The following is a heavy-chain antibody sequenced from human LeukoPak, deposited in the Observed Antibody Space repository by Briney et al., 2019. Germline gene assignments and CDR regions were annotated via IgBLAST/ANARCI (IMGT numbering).Heavy chain of an antibody. D-gene: IGHD5/OR15-5a*01. J-gene: IGHJ4*02. V-gene: IGHV3-53*01. CDR3: ARDSLGMSTLDS. Sequence: GGSLRLSCAASGFTVSKNYMSWVRQAPGKGLEWVSVIYSGGSTYYADSVKGRFTISRDSSKNTLYLQMNSLRAEDTAVYYCARDSLGMSTLDSWGQGTLVTDSS. CDR2: IYSGGST. CDR1: GFTVSKNY.